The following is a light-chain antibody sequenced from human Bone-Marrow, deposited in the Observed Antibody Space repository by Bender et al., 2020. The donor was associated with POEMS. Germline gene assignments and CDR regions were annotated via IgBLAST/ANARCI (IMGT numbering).Light chain of an antibody. Sequence: SYEVTQPPSVSVSPGQTASITCSGDDLGDKYVAWYQQKPGPSPVLVIYQDTKRTSGISLRFSASKSGNTASLTISGLQAEDEADYYCSSYTSSTYTTVSTLFGGGTKLTVL. CDR3: SSYTSSTYTTVSTL. CDR2: QDT. J-gene: IGLJ2*01. V-gene: IGLV3-1*01. CDR1: DLGDKY.